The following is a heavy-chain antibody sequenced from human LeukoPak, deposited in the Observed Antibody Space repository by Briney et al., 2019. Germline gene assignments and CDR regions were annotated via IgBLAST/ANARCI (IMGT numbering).Heavy chain of an antibody. J-gene: IGHJ1*01. D-gene: IGHD3-22*01. Sequence: PSETLSLTCTVSGGSISSGDYYWSWIRQPPGKGLEWIGYIYYSGSTYYNPSLKSRVTISVDTSKNQFSLKLSSVTAADTAVYYCARAQRDGPYYYDSSGYYFLHWGQGTLVTVSS. CDR1: GGSISSGDYY. V-gene: IGHV4-30-4*01. CDR3: ARAQRDGPYYYDSSGYYFLH. CDR2: IYYSGST.